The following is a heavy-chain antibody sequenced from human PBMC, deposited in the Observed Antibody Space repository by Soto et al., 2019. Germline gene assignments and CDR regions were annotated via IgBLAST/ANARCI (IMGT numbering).Heavy chain of an antibody. D-gene: IGHD3-16*01. CDR1: GYTFTTYD. V-gene: IGHV1-18*01. CDR3: ANGEGG. Sequence: QVQLVQSGAEVKKPGASVKVSCKASGYTFTTYDLSWVRQAPGQGLEWMGWISPYSGNTKYAQKLQGRVTMTTDTSTNTAYVELRSLRSDDTAVYYSANGEGGWGQGTLVTVSS. CDR2: ISPYSGNT. J-gene: IGHJ4*02.